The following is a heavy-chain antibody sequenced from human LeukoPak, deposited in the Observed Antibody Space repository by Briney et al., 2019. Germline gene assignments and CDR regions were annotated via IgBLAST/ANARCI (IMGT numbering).Heavy chain of an antibody. Sequence: SVKVSCKASGGTFSSYAISWVRQAPGQGLEWMGGIIPIFGTANYAQKFQGRVTITADESTSTAYMELSSLRSEDTAVYYCASRDYYYYHGMDVWGQGTTVTVSS. V-gene: IGHV1-69*13. CDR3: ASRDYYYYHGMDV. J-gene: IGHJ6*02. CDR1: GGTFSSYA. CDR2: IIPIFGTA.